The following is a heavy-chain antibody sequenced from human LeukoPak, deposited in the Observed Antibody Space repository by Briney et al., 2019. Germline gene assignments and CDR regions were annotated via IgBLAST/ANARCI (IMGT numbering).Heavy chain of an antibody. CDR3: ARSPPSYDSSGYRDY. Sequence: SETLSLTCSVSGGSISSSSYYWGWIRQPPGKGLEWFGRIYYSGSTYYNPSLKTRVTISVHTSKNQSSLKLGAVTAANTAVYYCARSPPSYDSSGYRDYWGQGTLVTVSS. CDR1: GGSISSSSYY. J-gene: IGHJ4*02. D-gene: IGHD3-22*01. V-gene: IGHV4-39*01. CDR2: IYYSGST.